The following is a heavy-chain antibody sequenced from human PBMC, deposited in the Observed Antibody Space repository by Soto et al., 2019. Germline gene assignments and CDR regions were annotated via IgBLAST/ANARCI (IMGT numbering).Heavy chain of an antibody. CDR3: AKGYVDTAMMY. V-gene: IGHV3-23*01. Sequence: EEQLLQSGGGLLQPGGSLRLSCAASGFTFSSYAMSWVRQAPGKGLEWVSSINTAGGVTYYADSMRGRFTISRDNSKNTLYLQMNSLRAEDTAIYYCAKGYVDTAMMYWGQGTLVTVSS. CDR1: GFTFSSYA. J-gene: IGHJ4*02. D-gene: IGHD5-18*01. CDR2: INTAGGVT.